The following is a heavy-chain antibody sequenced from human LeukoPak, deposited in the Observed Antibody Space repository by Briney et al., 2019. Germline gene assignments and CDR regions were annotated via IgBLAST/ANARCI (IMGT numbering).Heavy chain of an antibody. J-gene: IGHJ6*02. CDR2: LYCSGRT. Sequence: SETLSLTCTVSGGSISSSSYCWGWLRQPPGKGLEWIGSLYCSGRTYYNPSLASRITISVDTSKNHFFLQLSYVTAANTAVYSCASRMVRGVIKDMDVWGQGTTVTVSS. CDR3: ASRMVRGVIKDMDV. V-gene: IGHV4-39*02. CDR1: GGSISSSSYC. D-gene: IGHD3-10*01.